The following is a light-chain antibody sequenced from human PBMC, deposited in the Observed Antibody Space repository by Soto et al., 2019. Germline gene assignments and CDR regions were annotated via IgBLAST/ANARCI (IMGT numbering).Light chain of an antibody. CDR1: IIVTES. CDR2: YYD. J-gene: IGLJ2*01. CDR3: QVWDSSRDHVV. Sequence: SYVLSQSPSVSVAPGETATITCGGDIIVTESVPWYQQRPGQAPILVIHYYDDRPSGIPERFSGSNSGNTATLTISRVEAGDEADYYCQVWDSSRDHVVFGGGTKLTVL. V-gene: IGLV3-21*04.